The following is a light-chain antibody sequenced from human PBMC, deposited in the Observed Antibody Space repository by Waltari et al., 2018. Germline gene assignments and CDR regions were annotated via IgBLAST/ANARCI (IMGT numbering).Light chain of an antibody. J-gene: IGLJ2*01. V-gene: IGLV2-14*01. CDR3: SSYTSSSTVV. CDR2: DVS. CDR1: SSDVGGYNI. Sequence: QSALTQPASVSGSPGQSITISCTGTSSDVGGYNIGSWYQQHPGKAPKLMIYDVSKRPSGVSNRFSGSKSGNTASLTISGLQAEDEADYYCSSYTSSSTVVFGGGTKLTVL.